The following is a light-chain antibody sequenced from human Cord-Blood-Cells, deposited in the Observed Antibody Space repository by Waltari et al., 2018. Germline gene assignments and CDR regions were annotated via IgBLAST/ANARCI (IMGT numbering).Light chain of an antibody. V-gene: IGKV1-39*01. CDR2: AAS. Sequence: DIQMTQSPSSLSASVGDRVPITCRASQSISSYLNWYQQKPGKAPKLLSYAASSLQSGVPSRVSGSGSETDVTHTISSRQPEDFASYYWQQRYSTRTLSGATKVKI. CDR1: QSISSY. J-gene: IGKJ4*01. CDR3: QQRYSTRT.